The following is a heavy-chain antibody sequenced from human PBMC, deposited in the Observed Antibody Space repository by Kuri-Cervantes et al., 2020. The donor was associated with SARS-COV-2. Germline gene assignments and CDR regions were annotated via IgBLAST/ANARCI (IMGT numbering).Heavy chain of an antibody. J-gene: IGHJ2*01. CDR1: GFTFGDFA. Sequence: GGSLRLSCTTSGFTFGDFAMSWFRQTPGKGLEWVSFIRNKAYGGTIEYAASVKGRFTISRDDSKSIAYLQMNSLKTEDTAVYYCTRVATTRFWYFDLWGRGTLVTVSS. CDR2: IRNKAYGGTI. V-gene: IGHV3-49*03. D-gene: IGHD1-26*01. CDR3: TRVATTRFWYFDL.